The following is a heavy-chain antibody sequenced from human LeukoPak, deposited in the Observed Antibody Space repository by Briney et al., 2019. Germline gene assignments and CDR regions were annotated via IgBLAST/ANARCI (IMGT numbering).Heavy chain of an antibody. D-gene: IGHD3-22*01. CDR1: GFTFSDHY. V-gene: IGHV3-72*01. Sequence: GVSVRLSCAASGFTFSDHYMDWVRQAPGKGLQWVGRTRAQANTYTTEYAASVKGRSTISRGDSKNSLYLQMNGLKTEDTAVYYCARAGRYNDAARGPIDYWGQATLVTVSP. J-gene: IGHJ4*02. CDR3: ARAGRYNDAARGPIDY. CDR2: TRAQANTYTT.